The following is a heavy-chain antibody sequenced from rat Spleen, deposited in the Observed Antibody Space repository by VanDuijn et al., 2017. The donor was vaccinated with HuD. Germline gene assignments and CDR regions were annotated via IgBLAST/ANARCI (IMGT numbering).Heavy chain of an antibody. D-gene: IGHD5-1*01. CDR2: ISNTGGSF. Sequence: EVQLVESGGGLVQPGRSLKLSCVASGFTFNNYWMSWIRQAPGKGLEWIASISNTGGSFSYADSVKGRFTISRDNAKSTLYLQMDSLRSEDTATYFCARRGLGAFPFDYWGQGVMVTVSS. J-gene: IGHJ2*01. V-gene: IGHV5-31*01. CDR3: ARRGLGAFPFDY. CDR1: GFTFNNYW.